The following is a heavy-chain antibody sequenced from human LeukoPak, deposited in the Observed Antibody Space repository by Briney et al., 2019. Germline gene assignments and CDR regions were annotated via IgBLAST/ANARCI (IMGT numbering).Heavy chain of an antibody. J-gene: IGHJ4*02. CDR1: GYSFSGYW. Sequence: GESLKISCKGSGYSFSGYWIGWVRQMPGKGLEWMGIIYPGASDIRYSPSFEGQVTISADKSITTAYLQWSSLKASDTAMYYCARPSFSSVPWFFDDWGQGTLVTVSS. CDR2: IYPGASDI. V-gene: IGHV5-51*01. D-gene: IGHD6-19*01. CDR3: ARPSFSSVPWFFDD.